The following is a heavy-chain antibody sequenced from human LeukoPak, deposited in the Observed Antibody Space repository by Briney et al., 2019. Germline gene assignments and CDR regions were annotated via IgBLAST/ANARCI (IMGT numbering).Heavy chain of an antibody. J-gene: IGHJ4*02. CDR1: GGSFIGYY. D-gene: IGHD4-17*01. V-gene: IGHV4-34*01. CDR2: IDHNGNT. CDR3: ARDYGDVCD. Sequence: SETLSLTCTVYGGSFIGYYWSWIRQPPGKGLQWIGEIDHNGNTNYIPSLKSRLTISVDTSKNQFSLRLTAVTAADTAVYYCARDYGDVCDWGQGTLVTVSS.